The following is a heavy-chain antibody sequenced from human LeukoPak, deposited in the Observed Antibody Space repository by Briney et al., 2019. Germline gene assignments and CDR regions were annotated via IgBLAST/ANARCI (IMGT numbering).Heavy chain of an antibody. D-gene: IGHD3-10*01. Sequence: KAGGSLRLSCAASGFTFSNAWMSWVRQAPGKGLEWVSSISSSSSYIYYADSVKGRFTISRDNAKNSLYLQMNSLRAEDTAVYYCARGRRLLWFGELLFAGHDWGQGTLVTVSS. CDR3: ARGRRLLWFGELLFAGHD. J-gene: IGHJ4*02. V-gene: IGHV3-21*01. CDR2: ISSSSSYI. CDR1: GFTFSNAW.